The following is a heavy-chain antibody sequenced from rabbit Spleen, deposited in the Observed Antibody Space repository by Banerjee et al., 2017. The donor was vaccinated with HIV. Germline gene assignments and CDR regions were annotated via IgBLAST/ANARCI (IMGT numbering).Heavy chain of an antibody. J-gene: IGHJ4*01. CDR1: GIDFSSYW. CDR3: ARELTGVIGWNFGW. CDR2: IYTGSSDTT. Sequence: QEQLEESGGGLVKPEGSLTLTCKASGIDFSSYWMCWVRQAPGKGLEWIGCIYTGSSDTTYIARWVNGRFSISSHTAQNTLYLQLNSLTVADTATYFCARELTGVIGWNFGWWGQGTLVTVS. D-gene: IGHD1-1*01. V-gene: IGHV1S45*01.